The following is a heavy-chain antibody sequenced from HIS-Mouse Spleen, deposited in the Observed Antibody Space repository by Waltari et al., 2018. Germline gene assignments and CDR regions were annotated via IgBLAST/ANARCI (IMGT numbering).Heavy chain of an antibody. CDR1: GFPFSGYG. CDR3: ARSPGIAAAGTDY. CDR2: ISSSSSYI. V-gene: IGHV3-21*01. D-gene: IGHD6-13*01. J-gene: IGHJ4*02. Sequence: EVQLVESGGGLVKPGGSLRLPCAASGFPFSGYGLTWVRQAPGKGLEWVSSISSSSSYIYYADSVKGRFTISRDNAKNSLYLQMNSLRAEDTAVYYCARSPGIAAAGTDYWGQGTLVTVSS.